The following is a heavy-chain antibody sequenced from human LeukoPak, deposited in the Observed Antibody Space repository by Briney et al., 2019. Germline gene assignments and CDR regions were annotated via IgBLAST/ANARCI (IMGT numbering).Heavy chain of an antibody. J-gene: IGHJ4*02. D-gene: IGHD5-24*01. CDR1: GFTFSGSA. V-gene: IGHV3-73*01. CDR2: IRSKANSYAT. Sequence: VGSLKLSCAASGFTFSGSAMHWVHQASGKGLEWVGRIRSKANSYATAYAASVKGRFTISRDDSKNTAYLQMNSLKTEDTAVYYCARDQMATSQEGTFDYWGQGTLVTVSS. CDR3: ARDQMATSQEGTFDY.